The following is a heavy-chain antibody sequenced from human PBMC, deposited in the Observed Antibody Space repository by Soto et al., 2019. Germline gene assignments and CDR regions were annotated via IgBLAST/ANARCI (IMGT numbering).Heavy chain of an antibody. J-gene: IGHJ6*02. Sequence: QVQLVQSGAEVKKPGSSVKVSCKASGGTFSSYTISWVRQAPGQGLEWMGRIIPILGIANYAQKFQGRVTITADKSTSXXYMELSSLRSEDTAVYYCASDKPQYSSGWYRGMDVWGQGTTVTVSS. V-gene: IGHV1-69*02. D-gene: IGHD6-19*01. CDR2: IIPILGIA. CDR3: ASDKPQYSSGWYRGMDV. CDR1: GGTFSSYT.